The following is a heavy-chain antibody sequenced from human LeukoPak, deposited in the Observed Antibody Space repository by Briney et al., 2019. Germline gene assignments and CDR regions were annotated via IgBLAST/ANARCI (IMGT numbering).Heavy chain of an antibody. CDR3: TTVSIAVAGYFDY. D-gene: IGHD6-19*01. V-gene: IGHV3-15*01. CDR2: IKSKTDGGTT. J-gene: IGHJ4*02. Sequence: PGGSLRLSCAASGFTFSNAWMSWVRQAPGKGLEWVGRIKSKTDGGTTDYAAPVKGRFTISRDDSKNTLYLQTNSLKTEDTAVYYCTTVSIAVAGYFDYWGQGTLVTVSS. CDR1: GFTFSNAW.